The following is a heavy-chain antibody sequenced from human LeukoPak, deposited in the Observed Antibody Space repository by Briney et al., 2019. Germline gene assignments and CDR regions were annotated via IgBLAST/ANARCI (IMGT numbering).Heavy chain of an antibody. CDR2: IKQGGSEK. V-gene: IGHV3-7*04. Sequence: VQPGGSLTLACAASGFTFSNYWMSWVRPAPGEGLELGAHIKQGGSEKCYVDSVKGPFTISRDNAKNSLYLQMNSLRAEDTAVYYCARDRAAYSSSPPDYWGQGTLVTVSS. CDR1: GFTFSNYW. D-gene: IGHD6-13*01. CDR3: ARDRAAYSSSPPDY. J-gene: IGHJ4*02.